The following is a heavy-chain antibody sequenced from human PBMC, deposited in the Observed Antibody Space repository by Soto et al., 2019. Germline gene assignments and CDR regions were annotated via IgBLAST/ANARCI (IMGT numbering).Heavy chain of an antibody. V-gene: IGHV1-2*06. CDR1: GYRFTTFY. Sequence: QVQLVQSGAEVKKPGASVRVSCKASGYRFTTFYIHWVRQAPGQGLEWMGRMNLDTGGTTYAQKFQGRVTMTRDTSISTAYREGTNLKSDDTAIYYCARDGNFAFRGYSFGFDCWGQGTLVTVSS. D-gene: IGHD5-18*01. J-gene: IGHJ4*02. CDR3: ARDGNFAFRGYSFGFDC. CDR2: MNLDTGGT.